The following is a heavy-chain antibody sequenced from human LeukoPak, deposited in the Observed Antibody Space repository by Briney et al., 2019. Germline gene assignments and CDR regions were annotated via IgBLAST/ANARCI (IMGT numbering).Heavy chain of an antibody. V-gene: IGHV3-23*01. J-gene: IGHJ5*02. Sequence: GGSLRLSCAASGFTFSSYAMSWVRQAPGKGLEWVSAISGSGGSTYYADSVKGRFTISRDNSKNTLYLQMNSLRAEDTAVYYCAKDQYNGGYSSSWHPIGWFDPWGQGTLVTVSS. CDR1: GFTFSSYA. D-gene: IGHD6-13*01. CDR2: ISGSGGST. CDR3: AKDQYNGGYSSSWHPIGWFDP.